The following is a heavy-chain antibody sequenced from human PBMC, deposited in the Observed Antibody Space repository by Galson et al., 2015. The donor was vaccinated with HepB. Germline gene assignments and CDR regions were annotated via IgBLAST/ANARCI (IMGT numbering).Heavy chain of an antibody. CDR2: IRYDGSKT. J-gene: IGHJ3*02. Sequence: SLRLSCAASGFTFNTYGMHWVRQAPGKGLEWVALIRYDGSKTDYADSVKGRFTISRDNSKNTLNLQTNSLRAEDTAVYYCARDVDGGSPDDAFDIWGQGTMVTVSS. CDR1: GFTFNTYG. V-gene: IGHV3-33*08. D-gene: IGHD2-15*01. CDR3: ARDVDGGSPDDAFDI.